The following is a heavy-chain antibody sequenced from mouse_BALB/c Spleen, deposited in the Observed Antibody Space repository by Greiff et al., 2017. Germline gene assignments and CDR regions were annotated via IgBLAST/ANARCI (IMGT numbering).Heavy chain of an antibody. D-gene: IGHD2-1*01. CDR1: GYTFSSYW. V-gene: IGHV1-9*01. CDR2: ILPGSGST. J-gene: IGHJ3*01. Sequence: QVQLQQSGAELMKPGASVKISCKATGYTFSSYWIEWVKQRPGHGLEWIGEILPGSGSTNYNEKFKGKATFTADTSSNTAYMQLSSLTSEDSAVYYCARATGDGNGAFDYWGQGTLVTVSA. CDR3: ARATGDGNGAFDY.